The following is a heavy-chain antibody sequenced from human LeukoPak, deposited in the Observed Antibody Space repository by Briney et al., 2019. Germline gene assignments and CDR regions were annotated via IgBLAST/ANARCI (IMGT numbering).Heavy chain of an antibody. CDR1: GFTFSTYG. CDR3: ARDVYSSGWFSGFEY. Sequence: GGSLRLSCTASGFTFSTYGMHWVRQAPGKGLEWVTLISYDGSTKYYSDSVKGRFTLSRDNSKNTLYLQMNSLRAEDTAVYYCARDVYSSGWFSGFEYWGQGTLVTVSS. V-gene: IGHV3-30*03. J-gene: IGHJ4*02. CDR2: ISYDGSTK. D-gene: IGHD6-19*01.